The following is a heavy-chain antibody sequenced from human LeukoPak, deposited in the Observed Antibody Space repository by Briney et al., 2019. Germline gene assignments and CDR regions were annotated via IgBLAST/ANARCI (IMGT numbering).Heavy chain of an antibody. Sequence: ASVKVSCKASGYAFSRYAISWVRQAPGQGFEWRGWISTYNDKTKYVEKFQGRVTMTTDTSTSTAYMELRSLRSDDTAVYYCARDQTSWGQQLPLGYYYYGMDVWG. CDR2: ISTYNDKT. J-gene: IGHJ6*01. V-gene: IGHV1-18*01. CDR3: ARDQTSWGQQLPLGYYYYGMDV. D-gene: IGHD6-13*01. CDR1: GYAFSRYA.